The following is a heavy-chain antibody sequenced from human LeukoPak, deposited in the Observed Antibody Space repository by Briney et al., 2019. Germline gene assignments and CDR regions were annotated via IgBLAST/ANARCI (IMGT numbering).Heavy chain of an antibody. CDR2: MNPNSGNT. D-gene: IGHD6-6*01. V-gene: IGHV1-8*01. J-gene: IGHJ4*02. CDR3: ARSYPGIAARPSDY. CDR1: GYTFTSYD. Sequence: ASVKVSCKASGYTFTSYDINWVRQATGQGLEWMGWMNPNSGNTGYAQKFQGRVTMTRNTSISTAYMELSSLRSEDTAVYYCARSYPGIAARPSDYWGQGTLVTVSS.